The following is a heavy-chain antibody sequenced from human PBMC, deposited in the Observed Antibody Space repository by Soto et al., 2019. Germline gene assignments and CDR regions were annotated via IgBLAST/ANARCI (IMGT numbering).Heavy chain of an antibody. CDR3: TTDYGSGSYYYYYYMDV. D-gene: IGHD3-10*01. Sequence: GGSLRLSCAASGFTFSNAWMSWVRQAPGKGLEWVGRIKSKTDGGTTDYAAPVKGRFTISRDDSKNTLYLQMNSLKTEDTAVYYCTTDYGSGSYYYYYYMDVWGKGTTVTVSS. V-gene: IGHV3-15*01. J-gene: IGHJ6*03. CDR1: GFTFSNAW. CDR2: IKSKTDGGTT.